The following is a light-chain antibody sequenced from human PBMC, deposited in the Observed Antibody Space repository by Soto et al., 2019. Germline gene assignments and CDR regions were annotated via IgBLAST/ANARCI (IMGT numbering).Light chain of an antibody. CDR3: QLYGSSSYT. J-gene: IGKJ2*01. V-gene: IGKV3-20*01. CDR1: QSVTSYY. Sequence: EIVLTQSPGTLSLSPGERATLSCRASQSVTSYYLAWYQQKPGQAPRLLIYGASRRATDIPDRFSGSGSGTDFTLTISSLEPEDFAVYYCQLYGSSSYTFGRGTKLEIK. CDR2: GAS.